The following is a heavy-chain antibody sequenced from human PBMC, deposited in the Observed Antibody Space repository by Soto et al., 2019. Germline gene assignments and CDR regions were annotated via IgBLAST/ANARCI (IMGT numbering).Heavy chain of an antibody. Sequence: PGGSLRLSCAASGFTFSSYAMSWVRQAPGKGLEWVSAISGSGGSTYYADSVKGRFTISRDNSKNTLYLQMNSLRAEDTAVYYCAKAPYGDYAYYYMDVWGKGTTVTVSS. CDR1: GFTFSSYA. D-gene: IGHD4-17*01. J-gene: IGHJ6*03. V-gene: IGHV3-23*01. CDR3: AKAPYGDYAYYYMDV. CDR2: ISGSGGST.